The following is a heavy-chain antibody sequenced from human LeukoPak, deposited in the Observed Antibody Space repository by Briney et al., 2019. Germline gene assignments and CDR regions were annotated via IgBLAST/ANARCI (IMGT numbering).Heavy chain of an antibody. D-gene: IGHD2-8*01. J-gene: IGHJ4*02. CDR1: GFTVSSNY. Sequence: GGSLRLSCAASGFTVSSNYMSWVRQAPGKGLERVSVIYSGGSTYYADSVKGRFTISRDNSKNTLYLQMNSLRAEDTAVYYCARRGAHCTNGVCHPLYYLDYWGQGTLVTVSS. CDR2: IYSGGST. V-gene: IGHV3-53*01. CDR3: ARRGAHCTNGVCHPLYYLDY.